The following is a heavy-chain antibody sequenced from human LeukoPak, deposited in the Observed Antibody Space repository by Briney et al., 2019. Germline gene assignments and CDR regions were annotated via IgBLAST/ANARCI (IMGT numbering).Heavy chain of an antibody. CDR1: GGSFSGYY. V-gene: IGHV4-34*01. Sequence: SETLSLTCAVYGGSFSGYYWSWIRQPPGKGLEWIGEINHSGSTNYNPSLKSRVTISVDTSKNQFSLKLSSVTAADTAAYYCARGRGPVFDYWGQGTLVTVSS. J-gene: IGHJ4*02. CDR2: INHSGST. CDR3: ARGRGPVFDY.